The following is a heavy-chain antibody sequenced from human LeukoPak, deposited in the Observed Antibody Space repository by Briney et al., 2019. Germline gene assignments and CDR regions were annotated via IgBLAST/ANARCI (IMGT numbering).Heavy chain of an antibody. CDR3: AEGHYYGSGSLDY. CDR2: IGGRDGST. V-gene: IGHV3-23*01. CDR1: GFTFSSYG. Sequence: GGSLRLSCAASGFTFSSYGMSWVRQAPGKGLEWVSAIGGRDGSTYYADSVKGRFTISRDNSKNTLYVQMNSLRAEDTAVYYCAEGHYYGSGSLDYWGQGTLVTVSS. D-gene: IGHD3-10*01. J-gene: IGHJ4*02.